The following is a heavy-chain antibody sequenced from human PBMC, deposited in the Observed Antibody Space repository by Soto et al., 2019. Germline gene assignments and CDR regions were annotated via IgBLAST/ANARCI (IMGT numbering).Heavy chain of an antibody. J-gene: IGHJ5*02. CDR2: INGGNGNT. CDR1: GYTFTTYT. D-gene: IGHD2-15*01. CDR3: ARMVAGFDP. V-gene: IGHV1-3*01. Sequence: ASVKVSCKTSGYTFTTYTIHWVRQAPGQSLEWMAWINGGNGNTKYSQKFQGRVTLARDTSARTVYMELTSLTSEDTAIYYCARMVAGFDPWGQGTLVTVS.